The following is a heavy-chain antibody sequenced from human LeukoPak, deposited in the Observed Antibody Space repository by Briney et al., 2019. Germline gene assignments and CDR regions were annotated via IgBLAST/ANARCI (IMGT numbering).Heavy chain of an antibody. CDR2: INHGRST. CDR3: ARHRKPAITMIRGVNRGGAIDY. D-gene: IGHD3-10*01. J-gene: IGHJ4*02. CDR1: VGSFSGYY. V-gene: IGHV4-34*01. Sequence: SETLSLTCAVYVGSFSGYYWTWIRQPPGKGLEWIGEINHGRSTNYNPSLKSRVTISLDTSRNQFSLKLSPVTAADTAVYYCARHRKPAITMIRGVNRGGAIDYWGQGTLVTVSS.